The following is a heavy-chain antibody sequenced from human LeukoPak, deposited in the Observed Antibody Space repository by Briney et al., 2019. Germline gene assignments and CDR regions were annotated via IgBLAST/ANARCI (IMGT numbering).Heavy chain of an antibody. Sequence: GGSLRLSCAASRFTFSSYVMSWVRQAPGKGLEWVSAISGSGGNTYYADSVKGRFTISRDNSKNTLYLLLTSLRAEDTAVYYCAKDLSPLYYYYGMDVWGQGTTVTVSS. D-gene: IGHD2/OR15-2a*01. CDR3: AKDLSPLYYYYGMDV. CDR1: RFTFSSYV. CDR2: ISGSGGNT. V-gene: IGHV3-23*01. J-gene: IGHJ6*02.